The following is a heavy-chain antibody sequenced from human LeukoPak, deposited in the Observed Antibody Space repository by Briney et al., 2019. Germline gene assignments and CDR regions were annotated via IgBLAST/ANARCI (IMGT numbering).Heavy chain of an antibody. CDR2: VSPPGGGT. D-gene: IGHD7-27*01. CDR1: GITFSSYA. J-gene: IGHJ4*02. CDR3: ARDLAWGAFDY. V-gene: IGHV3-23*01. Sequence: GGSLRLSCAASGITFSSYAMHWVRQAPGKGLEWLSGVSPPGGGTYYADSVKGRFTISRDDSKNTLSLQMNSLRVEDTAVYYCARDLAWGAFDYWGQGTLVTVSS.